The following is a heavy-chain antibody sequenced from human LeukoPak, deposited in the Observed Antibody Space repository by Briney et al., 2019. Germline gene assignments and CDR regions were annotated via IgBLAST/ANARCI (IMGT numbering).Heavy chain of an antibody. CDR3: ARGDISSWSDAFDI. V-gene: IGHV1-8*01. CDR1: GYTFTSYD. J-gene: IGHJ3*02. CDR2: MNPNSGNT. D-gene: IGHD6-13*01. Sequence: ASVKVSCKASGYTFTSYDINWVRQATGQGLEWMGWMNPNSGNTGYAQKFQGRVTMTRNTSISTAYMELSSLRSEDTAVYYCARGDISSWSDAFDIWGQGTMVTVSS.